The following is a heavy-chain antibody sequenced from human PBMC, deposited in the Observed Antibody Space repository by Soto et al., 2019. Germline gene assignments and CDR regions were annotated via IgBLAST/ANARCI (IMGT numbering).Heavy chain of an antibody. CDR1: GYTFTAYY. Sequence: ASVKVSCKASGYTFTAYYIHWVRQAPGQGLEWMGWINPNSGGTNYAQKFQGRVAMTRDTSISTAYMELSRLRSDDTAVYYCARLTVPLDIVVLPAASFDFWGQGALVTVSS. CDR2: INPNSGGT. J-gene: IGHJ4*02. V-gene: IGHV1-2*02. D-gene: IGHD2-2*01. CDR3: ARLTVPLDIVVLPAASFDF.